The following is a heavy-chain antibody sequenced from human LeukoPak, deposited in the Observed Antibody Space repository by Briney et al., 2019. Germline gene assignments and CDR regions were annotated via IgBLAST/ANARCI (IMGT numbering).Heavy chain of an antibody. CDR2: VYYSGNT. V-gene: IGHV4-59*01. CDR1: GGSISSYY. D-gene: IGHD1-1*01. CDR3: ARGPERRAFDI. Sequence: PSETLSLTCTVSGGSISSYYWSWIRQPPGKAREWIGDVYYSGNTNYNPSLKSRVIISADTSKNQFSLRLSSVTAADPAVYYCARGPERRAFDIWGQGTMVTVSS. J-gene: IGHJ3*02.